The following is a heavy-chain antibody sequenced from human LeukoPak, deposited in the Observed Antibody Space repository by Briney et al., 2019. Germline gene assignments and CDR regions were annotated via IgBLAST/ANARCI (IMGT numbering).Heavy chain of an antibody. J-gene: IGHJ5*02. V-gene: IGHV4-31*03. Sequence: SETLSLTCTVSGDSMTRGGYYWSWVRQHPGKGLEWVGFIYHSGTTFYNPSLESRATISVDTSQNQFSLKLTSVTAADTAVYYCAKYYYDSSGSPAAWFDPWGQGTLVTVSS. D-gene: IGHD3-22*01. CDR1: GDSMTRGGYY. CDR2: IYHSGTT. CDR3: AKYYYDSSGSPAAWFDP.